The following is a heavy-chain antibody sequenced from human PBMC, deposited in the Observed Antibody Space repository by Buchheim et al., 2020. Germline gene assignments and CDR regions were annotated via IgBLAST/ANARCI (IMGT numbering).Heavy chain of an antibody. Sequence: QVQLVESGGGVVQPGRSLRLSCAASGFTFSSYAMHWVRQAPGKGLEWVAVISYDGSNKYYADSVKGRFTISRDNSKKTLYLQMNSLRAEDTAVYYCARDSHYYDSSGYPGYFGYWGQGTL. CDR2: ISYDGSNK. CDR3: ARDSHYYDSSGYPGYFGY. CDR1: GFTFSSYA. V-gene: IGHV3-30-3*01. J-gene: IGHJ4*02. D-gene: IGHD3-22*01.